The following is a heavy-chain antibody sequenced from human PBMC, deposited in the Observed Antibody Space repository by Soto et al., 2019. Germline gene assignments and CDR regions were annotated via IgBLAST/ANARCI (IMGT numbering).Heavy chain of an antibody. V-gene: IGHV4-59*01. CDR2: IYYSGST. CDR1: GVSISSYY. J-gene: IGHJ6*02. CDR3: VRDASGSYGMDV. Sequence: PSEALSLTCTVSGVSISSYYWSWIRQPPGKGLEWIGYIYYSGSTNYNPSLKSRVTLSVDTSKNQFSLKLSSVTAADTAVYYCVRDASGSYGMDVWGQGTTVTVSS. D-gene: IGHD1-26*01.